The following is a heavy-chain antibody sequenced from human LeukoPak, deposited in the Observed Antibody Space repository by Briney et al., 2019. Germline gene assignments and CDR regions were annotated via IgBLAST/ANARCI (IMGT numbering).Heavy chain of an antibody. CDR2: ISSSSSYI. CDR1: GFTFSSYS. D-gene: IGHD3-22*01. V-gene: IGHV3-21*01. Sequence: GGSLRLSCAASGFTFSSYSMNWVRQAPGKGLEWVSSISSSSSYIYYADSVKGRFTISRDNAKNSLYPQMNSLRAEDTAVYYCARDTDDSSGYHYFDYWGQGTLVTVSS. J-gene: IGHJ4*02. CDR3: ARDTDDSSGYHYFDY.